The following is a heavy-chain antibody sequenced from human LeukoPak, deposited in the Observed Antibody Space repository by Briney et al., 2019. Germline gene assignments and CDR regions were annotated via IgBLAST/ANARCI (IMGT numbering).Heavy chain of an antibody. CDR2: ISSSSSTI. CDR3: ARRAGAYSHPYDY. V-gene: IGHV3-48*01. D-gene: IGHD4/OR15-4a*01. CDR1: GFTFSSYE. Sequence: GGSLRLSCEASGFTFSSYEMNWVRQAPGKGLEWVSYISSSSSTIYYADSVRGRFTISRDNAKNSLYLQMNSLRAEDTAVYYCARRAGAYSHPYDYWGQGTLVTVSS. J-gene: IGHJ4*02.